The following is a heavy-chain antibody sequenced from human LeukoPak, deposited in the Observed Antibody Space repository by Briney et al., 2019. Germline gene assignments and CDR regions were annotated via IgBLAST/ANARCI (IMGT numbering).Heavy chain of an antibody. CDR3: AKGLGGFGGYYFDY. V-gene: IGHV3-23*01. Sequence: PGGSLRLSCAASGFTFSSYAMSWVRQAPGKGLEWASAISGSGGSTYYADSVKGRFTISRDNSKNTLYLQMNSLRAEDTAVYYCAKGLGGFGGYYFDYWGQGTLVTVSS. CDR1: GFTFSSYA. D-gene: IGHD3-10*01. CDR2: ISGSGGST. J-gene: IGHJ4*02.